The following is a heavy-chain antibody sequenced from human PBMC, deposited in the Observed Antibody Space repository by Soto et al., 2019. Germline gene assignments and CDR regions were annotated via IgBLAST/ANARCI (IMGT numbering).Heavy chain of an antibody. Sequence: QRLSCVASGFSFSSYVMSWVRQAPGKGLEWVSVISGSDGSTYYADSVKGRFTISRDNSKNTLYLQMNSLRAEDTAVYYCAKDRERDAWYEDYWGQGTLVTVPQ. V-gene: IGHV3-23*01. CDR1: GFSFSSYV. D-gene: IGHD6-13*01. CDR2: ISGSDGST. J-gene: IGHJ4*02. CDR3: AKDRERDAWYEDY.